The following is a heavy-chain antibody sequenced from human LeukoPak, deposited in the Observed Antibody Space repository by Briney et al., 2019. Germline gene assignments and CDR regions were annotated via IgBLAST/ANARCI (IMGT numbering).Heavy chain of an antibody. J-gene: IGHJ4*02. D-gene: IGHD5-18*01. CDR1: GYTFTSYY. CDR3: ARGGLQLLAPLDY. CDR2: INPSAGST. V-gene: IGHV1-46*01. Sequence: ASVNVSCKASGYTFTSYYMHWVRQAPGQGLEWLGIINPSAGSTSYAQKFQGRVTMTRDTSTSTVYMELSSLRSEDTAVYYCARGGLQLLAPLDYWGQGTLVTVSS.